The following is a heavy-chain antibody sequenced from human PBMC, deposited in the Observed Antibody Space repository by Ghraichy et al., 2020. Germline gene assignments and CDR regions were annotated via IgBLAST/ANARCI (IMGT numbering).Heavy chain of an antibody. Sequence: GGSLRLSCAASGLTFSTSLMHWVRQAPGKGLVWVSRISSDGTTTSYPDSVEGRFTISRDNAKNTLYLQMNSLRAEDTAVYYCARAPDYPDASDYWGQGTLVTVSS. CDR2: ISSDGTTT. CDR1: GLTFSTSL. CDR3: ARAPDYPDASDY. V-gene: IGHV3-74*01. D-gene: IGHD3-16*01. J-gene: IGHJ4*02.